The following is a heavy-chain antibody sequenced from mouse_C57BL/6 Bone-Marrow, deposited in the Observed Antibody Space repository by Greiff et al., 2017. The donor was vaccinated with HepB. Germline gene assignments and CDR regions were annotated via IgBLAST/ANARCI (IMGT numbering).Heavy chain of an antibody. CDR3: AIFELRRDFDY. CDR2: IYPSDSDT. J-gene: IGHJ2*01. Sequence: QVQLQQPGAELVKPGASVKVSCKASGYTFTSYWMHWVKQRPGQGLEWIGRIYPSDSDTNYNQKFKGKATLTVDKSSSTAYMQLSSLTSEDSAVYYCAIFELRRDFDYWGQGTTLTVSS. CDR1: GYTFTSYW. V-gene: IGHV1-74*01. D-gene: IGHD2-4*01.